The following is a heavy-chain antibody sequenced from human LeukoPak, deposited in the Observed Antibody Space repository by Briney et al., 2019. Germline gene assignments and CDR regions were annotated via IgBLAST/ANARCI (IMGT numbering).Heavy chain of an antibody. J-gene: IGHJ6*04. CDR2: INHSGST. V-gene: IGHV4-34*01. Sequence: PSETLSLTCAVYGGSFSGYYWSWIRQPPGKGLEWIGGINHSGSTNYNPSLKSRVTISVDTSKSQFSLKLSSVTAADTAVYYCARVPYGSGSYYRYYYYGMDVWGKGTTVTVSS. CDR1: GGSFSGYY. D-gene: IGHD3-10*01. CDR3: ARVPYGSGSYYRYYYYGMDV.